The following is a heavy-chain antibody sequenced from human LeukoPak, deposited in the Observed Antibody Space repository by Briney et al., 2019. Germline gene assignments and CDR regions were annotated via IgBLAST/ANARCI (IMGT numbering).Heavy chain of an antibody. Sequence: PGGSLRRSCATSGFTFSNYWMSWVRQAPGRGLEWVANINQHGSEKYYVDSVKGRITISRDNAKNSLYLQMNSLRDEDTAVYYCARAMGSDYYPLDYSGQGTLVSVSS. CDR3: ARAMGSDYYPLDY. V-gene: IGHV3-7*01. D-gene: IGHD3-22*01. CDR1: GFTFSNYW. J-gene: IGHJ4*02. CDR2: INQHGSEK.